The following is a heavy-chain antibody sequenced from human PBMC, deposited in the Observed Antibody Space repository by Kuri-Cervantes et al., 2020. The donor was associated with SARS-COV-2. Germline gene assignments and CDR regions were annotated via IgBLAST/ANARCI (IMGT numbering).Heavy chain of an antibody. D-gene: IGHD2-2*01. J-gene: IGHJ4*03. CDR3: ARATLVRYFDC. V-gene: IGHV4-39*01. CDR2: SFYSGST. Sequence: ESLKISCTVSGGSITSDYLWGWIRQPPGKGLEWIGNSFYSGSTFYNPSLKSRVTISVDTSKSQFSLEPSSVTAADTAVYYCARATLVRYFDCLSQGTTVTVSS. CDR1: GGSITSDYL.